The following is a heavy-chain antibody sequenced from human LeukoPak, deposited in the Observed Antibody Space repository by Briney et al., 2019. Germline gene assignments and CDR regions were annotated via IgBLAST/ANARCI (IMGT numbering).Heavy chain of an antibody. CDR2: IKQDGSEK. Sequence: PGGSLRLSCAESGFSFSSYAMSWVRQAPGKGLEWVANIKQDGSEKYYVDSVKGRFSISRDNAKNSLYLQMNSLRAEDTAVYYCARGGGSYWNYYYYYMDVWGKGTTVTVSS. V-gene: IGHV3-7*01. D-gene: IGHD1-26*01. J-gene: IGHJ6*03. CDR1: GFSFSSYA. CDR3: ARGGGSYWNYYYYYMDV.